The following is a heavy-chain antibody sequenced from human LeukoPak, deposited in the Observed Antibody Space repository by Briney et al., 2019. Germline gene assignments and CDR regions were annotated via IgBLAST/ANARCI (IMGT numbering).Heavy chain of an antibody. CDR2: IDGPASNI. CDR1: GFRVSDYY. V-gene: IGHV3-11*04. J-gene: IGHJ4*02. CDR3: TTYGRNGYRGYF. Sequence: PGGSLRLSCAVSGFRVSDYYMSWVRQAPGKGLEWVSYIDGPASNIYYADSVKGRFTISRDNDKYSVHLQMSSLRAEDTGVYYCTTYGRNGYRGYFWGQGALVTVSS. D-gene: IGHD5-24*01.